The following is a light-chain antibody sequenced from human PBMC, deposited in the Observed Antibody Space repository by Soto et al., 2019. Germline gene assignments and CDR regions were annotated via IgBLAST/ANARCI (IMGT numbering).Light chain of an antibody. V-gene: IGKV3-15*01. CDR1: QSISTN. Sequence: EMVMTQSPGTLSVSPGERATLSCRASQSISTNLAWYQQKPGLPPRLLIYGASTRATGIPARFSGSGSGTEFTLAISSLQSEDSAVYYCQQYNYQGTFGQGTKVEIK. CDR2: GAS. J-gene: IGKJ1*01. CDR3: QQYNYQGT.